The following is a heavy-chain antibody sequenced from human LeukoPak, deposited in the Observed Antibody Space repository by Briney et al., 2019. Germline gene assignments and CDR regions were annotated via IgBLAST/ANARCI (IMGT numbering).Heavy chain of an antibody. CDR3: ARGGYSYGTFDY. V-gene: IGHV4-59*08. D-gene: IGHD5-18*01. CDR1: GGSISSYY. CDR2: IYYSGST. J-gene: IGHJ4*02. Sequence: SETLSLTCTVSGGSISSYYWSWIRQPPGKGLEWIANIYYSGSTNYNPSLKSRVTISLDTSKNQFSLKLSSVTAADTAVYYCARGGYSYGTFDYWGQGTLVTVSS.